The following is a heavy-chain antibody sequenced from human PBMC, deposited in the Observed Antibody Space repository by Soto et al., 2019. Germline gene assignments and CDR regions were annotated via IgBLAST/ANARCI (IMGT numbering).Heavy chain of an antibody. V-gene: IGHV1-3*04. CDR1: GYTFKSYQ. J-gene: IGHJ4*02. D-gene: IGHD4-17*01. CDR3: ARDTDLTLVTTLDY. Sequence: GASVKVSCKASGYTFKSYQIYWVRQAPGQRLECMGWINISNGNTEYSQNFQGRVTMTRDTSASTAYMELSSLRSEDTAVYYCARDTDLTLVTTLDYWGQGXPVTVSS. CDR2: INISNGNT.